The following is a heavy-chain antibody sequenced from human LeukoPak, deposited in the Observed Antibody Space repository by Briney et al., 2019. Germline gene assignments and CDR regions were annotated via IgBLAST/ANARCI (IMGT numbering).Heavy chain of an antibody. D-gene: IGHD2-15*01. V-gene: IGHV3-7*03. Sequence: GGSLRLSCAASGYTFSSYWMSWVRQAPGKGLEWVANIKQDGSEKYYVDSVKGRFTISRDNAKNSLYLQMNSLRAEDTAVYYCAREGRYCSGGSCYMFVSNAFDIWGQGTMVTVSS. CDR2: IKQDGSEK. J-gene: IGHJ3*02. CDR1: GYTFSSYW. CDR3: AREGRYCSGGSCYMFVSNAFDI.